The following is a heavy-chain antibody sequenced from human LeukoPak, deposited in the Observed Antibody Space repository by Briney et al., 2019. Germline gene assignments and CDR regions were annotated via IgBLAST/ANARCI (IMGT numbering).Heavy chain of an antibody. CDR3: AKDGRQGAYDV. V-gene: IGHV3-23*01. D-gene: IGHD2-21*01. J-gene: IGHJ3*01. CDR2: ISGSGGST. CDR1: GFTFSSYA. Sequence: GGSLRLSCAASGFTFSSYAMSWVRQAPGKGLEWVSAISGSGGSTYYADSVKGRFTISRDNTKNSLYLQMNSLTTEDTAFYYCAKDGRQGAYDVWGQGTLVTVS.